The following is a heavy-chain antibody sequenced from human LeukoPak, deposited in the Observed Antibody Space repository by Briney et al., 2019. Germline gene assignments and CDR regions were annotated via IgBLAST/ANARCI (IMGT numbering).Heavy chain of an antibody. J-gene: IGHJ4*02. Sequence: AGGSLRLSCTGSGFTFSNYAITWVRQTPGKGLEWVSTVSSSGTSTYYADSVKGRFTISRDNSKSTLYLQMNSLRAEDTAVYYCAKARATIYYFDCWGQGTLVTVSS. V-gene: IGHV3-23*01. D-gene: IGHD5-12*01. CDR1: GFTFSNYA. CDR2: VSSSGTST. CDR3: AKARATIYYFDC.